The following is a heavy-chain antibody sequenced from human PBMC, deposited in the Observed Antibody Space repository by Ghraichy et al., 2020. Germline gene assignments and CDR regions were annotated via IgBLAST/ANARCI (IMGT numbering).Heavy chain of an antibody. J-gene: IGHJ4*02. Sequence: GGSLRLSCAASGFTFSSYWMHWVRQTPGKGLVWVSRVNSDGSSTTYADSVKGRFTISRDNAKNTLFLQMNSLRAEDTAVYYCAKGGTTVLDYWGQGALVTVSS. V-gene: IGHV3-74*01. CDR1: GFTFSSYW. CDR3: AKGGTTVLDY. CDR2: VNSDGSST. D-gene: IGHD4-17*01.